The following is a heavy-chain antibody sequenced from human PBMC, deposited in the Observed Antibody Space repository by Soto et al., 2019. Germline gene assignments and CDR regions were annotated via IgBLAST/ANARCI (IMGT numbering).Heavy chain of an antibody. CDR2: IRGSGGDT. J-gene: IGHJ6*02. V-gene: IGHV3-23*01. Sequence: EVQLLESGGGLVQPGGSLRISCAASGFTFSSYVMNWVRQAPGKGLEWVSGIRGSGGDTFYADSVKGRFTISRDISKNTLYLQMNSLRAEDTAVYYCARGPRAPPPHDYGMDVWGQGTTVTVSS. CDR1: GFTFSSYV. CDR3: ARGPRAPPPHDYGMDV.